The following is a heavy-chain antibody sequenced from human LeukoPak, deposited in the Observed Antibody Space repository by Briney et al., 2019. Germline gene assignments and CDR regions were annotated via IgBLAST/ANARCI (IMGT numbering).Heavy chain of an antibody. CDR1: GFTFSSYE. Sequence: GGSRRLSCAASGFTFSSYEMNWVRQAPGKGLEWVSYISSSGSTIYYADSVKGRFTISRDNAKNSLYLQMNSLRAEDTAVYYCARLPKYDILTANWFDPWGQGTLVTVSS. CDR3: ARLPKYDILTANWFDP. J-gene: IGHJ5*02. D-gene: IGHD3-9*01. CDR2: ISSSGSTI. V-gene: IGHV3-48*03.